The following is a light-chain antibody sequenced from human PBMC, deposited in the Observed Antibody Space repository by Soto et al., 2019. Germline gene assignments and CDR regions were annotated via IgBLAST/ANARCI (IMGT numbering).Light chain of an antibody. V-gene: IGLV1-40*01. J-gene: IGLJ2*01. Sequence: QSVLTQPPSVSGAPGQRVTISCTGSSSNIGAGYDVHWYQQLPGTAPKLLIYGNSNRPSGVPDRLSGSKSGTSASLAITGLQAEDEADYYCQAYDSSLSGSVFGGGTQRTVL. CDR3: QAYDSSLSGSV. CDR2: GNS. CDR1: SSNIGAGYD.